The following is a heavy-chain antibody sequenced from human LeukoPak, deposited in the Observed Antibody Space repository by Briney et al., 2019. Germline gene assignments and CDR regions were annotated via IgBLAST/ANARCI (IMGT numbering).Heavy chain of an antibody. CDR1: SRNYA. CDR2: IIPVFGTA. V-gene: IGHV1-69*13. Sequence: SVKVSCKGASRNYAFSRVRQAHGQGLEWMGGIIPVFGTANYAQKFQGRLSLTADESTGTAYMELGSLRSEDSAIYYCASGPPLTNDDTPEGYYHYYMDVWGKGTTVTISS. CDR3: ASGPPLTNDDTPEGYYHYYMDV. J-gene: IGHJ6*03. D-gene: IGHD3-9*01.